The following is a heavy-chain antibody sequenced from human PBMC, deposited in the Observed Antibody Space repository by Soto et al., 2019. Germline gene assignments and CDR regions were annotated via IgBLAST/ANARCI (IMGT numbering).Heavy chain of an antibody. CDR1: GGSISSYY. Sequence: SETLSLTCTVSGGSISSYYWSWIRQPPGKGLEWIGYIYYSGSTNYNPSLKSRVTISVDTSKNQFSLKLSSVTAADTAVYYCARHRETYYDFWSGYLQTYYYYMDVWGKGTTVTVSS. V-gene: IGHV4-59*08. D-gene: IGHD3-3*01. J-gene: IGHJ6*03. CDR2: IYYSGST. CDR3: ARHRETYYDFWSGYLQTYYYYMDV.